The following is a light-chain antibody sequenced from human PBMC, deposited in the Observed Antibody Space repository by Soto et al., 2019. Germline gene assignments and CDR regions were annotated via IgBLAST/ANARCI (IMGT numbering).Light chain of an antibody. J-gene: IGKJ4*01. Sequence: DIMMTQSHDSLAVSLGERATINCKSSQSFLYSSKNRNHLAWYQQRPGQPPKVLIYWASTRESGVPDRFSGSGSGTDFTLTISSLQAEDVAVYYCQQYYSTPSFGGGTKVDIK. CDR3: QQYYSTPS. V-gene: IGKV4-1*01. CDR1: QSFLYSSKNRNH. CDR2: WAS.